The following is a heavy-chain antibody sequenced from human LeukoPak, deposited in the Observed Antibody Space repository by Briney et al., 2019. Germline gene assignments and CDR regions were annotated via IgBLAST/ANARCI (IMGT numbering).Heavy chain of an antibody. D-gene: IGHD3-3*01. CDR3: ARAAIKNYDFWSGYHERNKNYYYMDV. CDR2: IKQDGSEK. J-gene: IGHJ6*03. CDR1: GFTFSSYW. Sequence: PGGSLRLSCAASGFTFSSYWMSWVRQAPGKGLEWVANIKQDGSEKYYVDSVKGRFTISRDNAKNSLYLQMNSLRAEDTAVYYCARAAIKNYDFWSGYHERNKNYYYMDVWGKGTTATVSS. V-gene: IGHV3-7*01.